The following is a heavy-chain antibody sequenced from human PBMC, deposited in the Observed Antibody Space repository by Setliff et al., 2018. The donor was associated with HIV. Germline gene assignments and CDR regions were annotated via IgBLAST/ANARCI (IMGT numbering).Heavy chain of an antibody. Sequence: SETLSLTCAVYGGSFSGYYYGWNRQPPGKGLGWEGEIYNSGSTNYNPYLKSRVTISVEMSKNQFSLKLRSVTAADTAVYYCARSKNQLVRPHRCAFDIWGQGTMVTVSS. D-gene: IGHD6-13*01. J-gene: IGHJ3*02. CDR2: IYNSGST. V-gene: IGHV4-34*01. CDR3: ARSKNQLVRPHRCAFDI. CDR1: GGSFSGYY.